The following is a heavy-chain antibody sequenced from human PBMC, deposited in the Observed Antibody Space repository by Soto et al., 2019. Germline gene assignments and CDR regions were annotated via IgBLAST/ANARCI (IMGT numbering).Heavy chain of an antibody. J-gene: IGHJ3*02. CDR1: GYTFTGYY. V-gene: IGHV1-2*04. D-gene: IGHD1-26*01. Sequence: GASVKVSCKASGYTFTGYYMHWVRQAPGQGLEWMGWINPNSGGTNYAQKFQGWVTMTRDTSISTAYMELSRLRSDDTAVYYCARAGVGATSAFDIWGQGTMVTVS. CDR2: INPNSGGT. CDR3: ARAGVGATSAFDI.